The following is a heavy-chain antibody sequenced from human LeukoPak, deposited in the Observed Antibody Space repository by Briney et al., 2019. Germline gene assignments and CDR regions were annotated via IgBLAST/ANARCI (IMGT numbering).Heavy chain of an antibody. J-gene: IGHJ4*02. CDR1: GFIFSNYW. D-gene: IGHD2-2*01. CDR2: IKEDGSEE. CDR3: ARNLPAADY. Sequence: GGSLRLSCATSGFIFSNYWMSWVRQAPGKGLEWVANIKEDGSEEDYVDSVKGRFTISRDNAKSSLYLEMNSLRAEDTAVYYCARNLPAADYWGQGTLVTVSS. V-gene: IGHV3-7*01.